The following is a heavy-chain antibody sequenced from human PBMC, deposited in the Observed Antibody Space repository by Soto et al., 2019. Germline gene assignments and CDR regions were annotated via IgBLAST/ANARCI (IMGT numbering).Heavy chain of an antibody. CDR1: GFHFRGYT. CDR3: ARHQSQGPSLLRSFDY. Sequence: GGSLRLSCAASGFHFRGYTMNWVRHAPGKGLEWVSSISSGGHYIYYADSVRGRFTISRDDAKDSLFLQINSLRAGDTAVYFCARHQSQGPSLLRSFDYWGQGTLVTVSS. J-gene: IGHJ4*02. D-gene: IGHD3-22*01. CDR2: ISSGGHYI. V-gene: IGHV3-21*04.